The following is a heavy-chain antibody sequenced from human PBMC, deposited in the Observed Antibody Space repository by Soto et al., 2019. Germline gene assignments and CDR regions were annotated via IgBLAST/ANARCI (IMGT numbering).Heavy chain of an antibody. D-gene: IGHD3-22*01. V-gene: IGHV4-4*02. CDR3: ARDGDYDSSGPPPS. J-gene: IGHJ5*02. Sequence: QVQLQESGPGLVKPSGTLSLTCAVSGGSISSSNWWSWVRQPPGKGLEWIGEIYHSGSTNYNPSPQSRVTLSVDKSKNPFSLKLSSVTAADTAVYYCARDGDYDSSGPPPSWGQGTLVTVSS. CDR2: IYHSGST. CDR1: GGSISSSNW.